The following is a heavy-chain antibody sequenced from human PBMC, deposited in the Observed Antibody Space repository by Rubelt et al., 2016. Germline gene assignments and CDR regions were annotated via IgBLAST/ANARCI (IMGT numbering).Heavy chain of an antibody. Sequence: EVQLVESGGGLIQPGGSLRLSCAASGFTVISNSMSWVRQAPGKGLEWVSVIYTAGSSFYADSVKGRFPFSRDNSKNTEYLKMNSLGAEYTAVYFCARASLAGNVHVDYWGQGTLVTVSS. CDR3: ARASLAGNVHVDY. CDR1: GFTVISNS. CDR2: IYTAGSS. V-gene: IGHV3-53*01. J-gene: IGHJ4*02. D-gene: IGHD6-19*01.